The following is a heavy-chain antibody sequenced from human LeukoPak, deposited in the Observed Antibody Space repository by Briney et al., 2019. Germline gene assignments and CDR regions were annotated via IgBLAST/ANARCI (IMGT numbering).Heavy chain of an antibody. CDR1: GFTVSSNY. V-gene: IGHV3-53*01. D-gene: IGHD4-23*01. CDR3: ARVGGPTTVVTPGSTH. J-gene: IGHJ4*02. Sequence: GGSLRLSCAASGFTVSSNYMSWVRQAPGKGLEWVSVIYSGGSTYYADSVKGRFTISRDNSKNTLYLQMNSLRAEDTAVYYCARVGGPTTVVTPGSTHWGQGTLVTVSS. CDR2: IYSGGST.